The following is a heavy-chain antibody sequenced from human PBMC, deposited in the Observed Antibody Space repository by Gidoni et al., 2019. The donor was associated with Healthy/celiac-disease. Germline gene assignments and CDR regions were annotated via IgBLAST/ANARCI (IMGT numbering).Heavy chain of an antibody. Sequence: EVQLVPSVAEVKKPAHSLRLSCKGSGYSFTSYWISWVRPLPGKGLEWMGRIDPSDSYTNYSPSFQGHVTISADKAISTAYLQWSSLKASDTAMYYCASPIAARPDAFDIWGQGTMVTVSS. D-gene: IGHD6-6*01. CDR3: ASPIAARPDAFDI. CDR2: IDPSDSYT. V-gene: IGHV5-10-1*03. J-gene: IGHJ3*02. CDR1: GYSFTSYW.